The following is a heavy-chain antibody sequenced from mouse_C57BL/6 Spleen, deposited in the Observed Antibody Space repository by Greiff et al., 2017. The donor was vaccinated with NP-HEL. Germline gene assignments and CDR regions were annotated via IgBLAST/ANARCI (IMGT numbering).Heavy chain of an antibody. Sequence: VQLQQSGAELVRPGTSVKVSCKASGYAFTNYLIEWVKQRPGQGLEWIGVINPGSGGTNYNEKFKGKATLTADKSYSTAYMQLSSLTSEDSAVYFCARDRYYAMDYWGQGTSVTVSS. V-gene: IGHV1-54*01. CDR3: ARDRYYAMDY. CDR2: INPGSGGT. CDR1: GYAFTNYL. J-gene: IGHJ4*01.